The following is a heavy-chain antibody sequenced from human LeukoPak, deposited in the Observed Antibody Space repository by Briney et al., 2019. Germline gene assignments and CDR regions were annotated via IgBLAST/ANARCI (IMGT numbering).Heavy chain of an antibody. CDR2: IKQDGSEK. J-gene: IGHJ5*02. V-gene: IGHV3-7*02. D-gene: IGHD3-10*01. CDR1: GFTFSSYW. CDR3: ARGLAFGEPRFDT. Sequence: PGGSLRLSCAASGFTFSSYWMSWVRQAPGKGLEWVANIKQDGSEKYYVDSVKGRFTISRDNAKNSLYLQMNSLRAEDTAVYYCARGLAFGEPRFDTWGQGTQVTVSS.